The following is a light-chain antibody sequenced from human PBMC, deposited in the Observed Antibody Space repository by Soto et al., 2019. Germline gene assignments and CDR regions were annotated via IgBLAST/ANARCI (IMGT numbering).Light chain of an antibody. CDR1: NNDIGNYNS. V-gene: IGLV2-14*01. CDR3: TSYTTSLTVV. J-gene: IGLJ2*01. CDR2: EVN. Sequence: QSALTQPASVSGSPGQSITISCTGTNNDIGNYNSVSWYRHHPGRSPIIILYEVNNRPSSVSDRFSGSKFDNTASLTISGLQPEDEADYYCTSYTTSLTVVFGGGTKLTVL.